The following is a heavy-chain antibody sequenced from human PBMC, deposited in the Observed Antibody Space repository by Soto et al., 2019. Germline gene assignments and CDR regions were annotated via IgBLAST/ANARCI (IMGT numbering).Heavy chain of an antibody. D-gene: IGHD3-10*01. Sequence: ASVKVSCKASGYTFTSYGISWVRQAPGQGLEWMGWISAYNGNTNYAQKLQGRVTMTTDTSTSTAYMELRSLRSDDTAVYYCARPTTYGANGPMVYWGQGTLVTVPQ. V-gene: IGHV1-18*01. J-gene: IGHJ4*02. CDR3: ARPTTYGANGPMVY. CDR1: GYTFTSYG. CDR2: ISAYNGNT.